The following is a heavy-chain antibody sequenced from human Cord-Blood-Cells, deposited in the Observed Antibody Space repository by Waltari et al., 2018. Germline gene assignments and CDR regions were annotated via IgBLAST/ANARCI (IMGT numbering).Heavy chain of an antibody. J-gene: IGHJ4*02. CDR1: GFTFSRFA. CDR2: IWYDGSNK. CDR3: ARDGATNYFDY. D-gene: IGHD3-16*01. Sequence: QVQLVESGGGVVQPGRSLRRSCAASGFTFSRFAMHWVRQAPGKGLEWVAVIWYDGSNKYYADSVKGRFTISRDNSKNTLYLQMNSLRAEDTAVYYCARDGATNYFDYWGQGTLVTVSS. V-gene: IGHV3-33*01.